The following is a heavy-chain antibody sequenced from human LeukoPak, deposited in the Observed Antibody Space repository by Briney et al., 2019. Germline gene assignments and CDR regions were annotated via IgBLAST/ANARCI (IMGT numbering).Heavy chain of an antibody. CDR1: GYSFTGYW. J-gene: IGHJ4*02. CDR3: ARRGYYYGSGSYFDDYFDY. V-gene: IGHV5-51*01. Sequence: RGESLKISCKGSGYSFTGYWIGWVRQMPGKGLEWMGIIYPGDSDTRYSPSFQGQVTISADKSISTAYLQWSSLKASDTAMYYCARRGYYYGSGSYFDDYFDYWGQGTLVTVSS. CDR2: IYPGDSDT. D-gene: IGHD3-10*01.